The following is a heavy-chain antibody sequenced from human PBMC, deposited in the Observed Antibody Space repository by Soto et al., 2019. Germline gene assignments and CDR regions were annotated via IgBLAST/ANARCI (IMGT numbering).Heavy chain of an antibody. CDR1: GFIFSDYT. Sequence: EVQLVESGGDLVQPGGSLRLSCAASGFIFSDYTMTWGRQAPGRGLEVVSHISSSGGAIFYAESVKGRFTVSRDNAKNSMYLQMNSLRDEDTAVYFSAGDHGGSDCFVGVYYFFVMDVWGQGTAVIVSS. CDR3: AGDHGGSDCFVGVYYFFVMDV. CDR2: ISSSGGAI. J-gene: IGHJ6*02. D-gene: IGHD2-15*01. V-gene: IGHV3-48*02.